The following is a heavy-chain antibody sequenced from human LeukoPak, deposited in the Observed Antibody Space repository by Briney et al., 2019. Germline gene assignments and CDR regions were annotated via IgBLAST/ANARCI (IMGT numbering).Heavy chain of an antibody. CDR2: INHSGST. D-gene: IGHD3-10*01. Sequence: SETLSLTCAVYGGSFSGYYWSWIRQPPGKGLEWIGEINHSGSTNYNPSLKSRVTISVDTSKNQFSLKLSSVTAADTAVYYCARDHGSGFSWGQGTLVTVSS. CDR3: ARDHGSGFS. CDR1: GGSFSGYY. J-gene: IGHJ5*02. V-gene: IGHV4-34*01.